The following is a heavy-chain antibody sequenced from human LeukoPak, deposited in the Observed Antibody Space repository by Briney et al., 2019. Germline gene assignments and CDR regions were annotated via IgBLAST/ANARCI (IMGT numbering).Heavy chain of an antibody. CDR3: ARGYCSSTSCYFKSTHPFDY. CDR1: GGSISSYY. CDR2: IYYSGST. D-gene: IGHD2-2*01. Sequence: SETLSLTCTVSGGSISSYYWSSIRQPPGKGLEWIGYIYYSGSTNYNPSLKSRVTISVDTSKNQFSLKLSSVTAADTAVYYCARGYCSSTSCYFKSTHPFDYWGQGTLVTVSS. V-gene: IGHV4-59*08. J-gene: IGHJ4*02.